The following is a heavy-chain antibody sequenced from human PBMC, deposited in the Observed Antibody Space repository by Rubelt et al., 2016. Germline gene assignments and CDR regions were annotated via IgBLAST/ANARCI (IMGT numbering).Heavy chain of an antibody. D-gene: IGHD6-6*01. CDR3: AREGKYSSSSQWTIDAFDI. Sequence: QVQLQESGPGLVKPSETLSLTCTVSGGSISSYYWSWIRQPPGKGLEWIGSIYYSGSTNYTPSLKSRVTISVDTSKTQFSLKLSSVTAADTAVYYCAREGKYSSSSQWTIDAFDIWGQGTMVTVSS. CDR1: GGSISSYY. V-gene: IGHV4-59*12. J-gene: IGHJ3*02. CDR2: IYYSGST.